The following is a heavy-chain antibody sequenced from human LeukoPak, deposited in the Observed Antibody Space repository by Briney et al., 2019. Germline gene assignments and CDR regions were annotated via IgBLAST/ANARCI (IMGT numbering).Heavy chain of an antibody. Sequence: GGSPTLSCAVSGFTFSGNAVAWVRQAPGKGLDWVSSIIASGATFYADSVKGRFTMSKDNSKNNLYLQMNSLRDEDTAIYYCARDLGGWYEADWGQGTLVTVSS. D-gene: IGHD6-19*01. CDR3: ARDLGGWYEAD. J-gene: IGHJ4*02. CDR2: IIASGAT. CDR1: GFTFSGNA. V-gene: IGHV3-23*01.